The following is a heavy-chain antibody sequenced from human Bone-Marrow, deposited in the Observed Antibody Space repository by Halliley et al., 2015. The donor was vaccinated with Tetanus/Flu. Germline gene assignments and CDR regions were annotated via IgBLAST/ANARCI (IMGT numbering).Heavy chain of an antibody. CDR3: TTHSIAILGVVADAPL. D-gene: IGHD3-3*01. J-gene: IGHJ4*02. V-gene: IGHV3-15*01. CDR2: KSMADGGTT. Sequence: KSMADGGTTDSAAPVTGRFTISRDDSINTLYLQMNSLDTEDTGIYYCTTHSIAILGVVADAPLWGQGTLVTVSS.